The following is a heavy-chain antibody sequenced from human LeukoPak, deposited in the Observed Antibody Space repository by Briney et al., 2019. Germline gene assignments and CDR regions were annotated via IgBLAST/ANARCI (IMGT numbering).Heavy chain of an antibody. D-gene: IGHD2-21*01. Sequence: GGSLRLSCAASAFTFSFYGMYWVRQAPGKGLEWVAFIRHDGSNTYYADSVKGRFTISRDNYKNMMYLQMNSLRGKDTAIYYCATECGEICSDDCWGQGTLVTVSA. CDR1: AFTFSFYG. CDR3: ATECGEICSDDC. CDR2: IRHDGSNT. V-gene: IGHV3-30*02. J-gene: IGHJ4*02.